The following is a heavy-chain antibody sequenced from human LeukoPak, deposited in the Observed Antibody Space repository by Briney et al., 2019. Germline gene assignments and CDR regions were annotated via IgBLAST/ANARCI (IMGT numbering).Heavy chain of an antibody. CDR1: GGSISSYY. V-gene: IGHV4-4*07. J-gene: IGHJ5*02. CDR2: IYTSGST. CDR3: ARDTVTRKYGSGSIYWSDP. Sequence: SETLSLTCTVSGGSISSYYWSWIRQPAGKGLEWIGRIYTSGSTNYNPSLKSRVTMSVDTSKNQFSLKLSSVTAADTAVYYCARDTVTRKYGSGSIYWSDPWGQGTLVTVSS. D-gene: IGHD3-10*01.